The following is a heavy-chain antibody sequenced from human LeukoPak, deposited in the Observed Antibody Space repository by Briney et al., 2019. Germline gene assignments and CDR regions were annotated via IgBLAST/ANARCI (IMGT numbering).Heavy chain of an antibody. CDR2: IGTAGDT. D-gene: IGHD3-16*01. J-gene: IGHJ2*01. Sequence: GGSLRLSCAASGFTFSSYDMHWVRQATGKGLEWVSAIGTAGDTYYPGSVKGRFTISRENAKNSLYLQMNSLRAGDTAVYYCARDRGGFRYFDLWGRGTLVTVSS. CDR3: ARDRGGFRYFDL. CDR1: GFTFSSYD. V-gene: IGHV3-13*01.